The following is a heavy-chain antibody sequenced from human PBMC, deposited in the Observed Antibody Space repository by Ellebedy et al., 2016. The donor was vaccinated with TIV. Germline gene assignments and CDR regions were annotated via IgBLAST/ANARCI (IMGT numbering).Heavy chain of an antibody. V-gene: IGHV3-43*01. J-gene: IGHJ6*03. CDR1: GFTFDDYT. D-gene: IGHD6-19*01. CDR2: ISWDGGST. CDR3: AKDSQGIAVAGTIYYYYYMDV. Sequence: GGSLRLSXAASGFTFDDYTMHWVRQAPGKGLEWVSLISWDGGSTYYADSVKGRFTISRDNSKNSLYLQMNSLRTEDTALYYCAKDSQGIAVAGTIYYYYYMDVWGKGTTVTVSS.